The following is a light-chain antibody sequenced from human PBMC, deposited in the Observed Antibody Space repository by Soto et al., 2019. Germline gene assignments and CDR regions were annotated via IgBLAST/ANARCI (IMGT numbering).Light chain of an antibody. CDR3: SSYTSSSTLLYV. CDR2: DVS. Sequence: QSALTQPPSASGSPGQSITISCTGTSSDVGGYNFVSWHQHHPGKAPKLMIYDVSHRPSGVSNRFSGSKSGNTASLTISGLQAEDEADYYCSSYTSSSTLLYVFGTGTKLTVL. CDR1: SSDVGGYNF. J-gene: IGLJ1*01. V-gene: IGLV2-14*03.